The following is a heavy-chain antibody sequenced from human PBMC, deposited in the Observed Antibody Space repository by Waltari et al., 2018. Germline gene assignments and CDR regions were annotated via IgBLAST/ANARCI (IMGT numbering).Heavy chain of an antibody. CDR3: ARMVGPTYYHGLDV. CDR1: GLSLSSSGTR. D-gene: IGHD1-26*01. V-gene: IGHV2-70*04. CDR2: IDWDEDK. J-gene: IGHJ6*02. Sequence: QVTLKESGPALVKPTQTLTLTCTVSGLSLSSSGTRVSWVRQPPGKALEWLASIDWDEDKYYSPSLKARLTISKDTFKNQVVLTMTNVDPVDTATYYCARMVGPTYYHGLDVWGQGTTVIVSS.